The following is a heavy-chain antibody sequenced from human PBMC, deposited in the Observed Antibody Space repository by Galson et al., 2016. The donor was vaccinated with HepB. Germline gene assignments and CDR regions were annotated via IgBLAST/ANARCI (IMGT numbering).Heavy chain of an antibody. J-gene: IGHJ5*02. D-gene: IGHD2-8*01. CDR2: IDIDGSGI. CDR3: IRDWRNGAYDR. Sequence: SLRLSCAVSGFIFSNFWMHWVRQAPGQGLVWVARIDIDGSGIRYAESVKGRFTISRDNAKNTLYLQMDSLRVDDTAVYYCIRDWRNGAYDRWGQGTLVTVAS. V-gene: IGHV3-74*01. CDR1: GFIFSNFW.